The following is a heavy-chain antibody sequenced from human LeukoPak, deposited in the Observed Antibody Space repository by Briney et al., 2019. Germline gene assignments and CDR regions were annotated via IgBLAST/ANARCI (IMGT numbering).Heavy chain of an antibody. CDR3: ARDSSGQGDY. J-gene: IGHJ4*02. CDR2: SKNKANNYIT. CDR1: GFTFSDHY. Sequence: PGGSLRLSCAASGFTFSDHYIDWVRQAPGKGLEWVGRSKNKANNYITQYAAFVQGRFTISRDNPKNSLYLQINSLKTEDTAVYYCARDSSGQGDYWGQGTLVTVSS. D-gene: IGHD3-22*01. V-gene: IGHV3-72*01.